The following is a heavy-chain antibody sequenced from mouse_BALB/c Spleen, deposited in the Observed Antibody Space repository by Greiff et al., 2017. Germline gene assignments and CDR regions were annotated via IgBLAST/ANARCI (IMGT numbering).Heavy chain of an antibody. Sequence: DVKLVESGGGLVQPGESLKLSCESNAYEFPSHDMSWVRTTPEKRLELVAAINSDGGSTYYPDTMERRVIISRDNTTKTLYLQMSSLRSEDTALYYCARTGPYYAMDYWGQGTSVTVSS. D-gene: IGHD4-1*01. V-gene: IGHV5-2*01. CDR2: INSDGGST. CDR1: AYEFPSHD. J-gene: IGHJ4*01. CDR3: ARTGPYYAMDY.